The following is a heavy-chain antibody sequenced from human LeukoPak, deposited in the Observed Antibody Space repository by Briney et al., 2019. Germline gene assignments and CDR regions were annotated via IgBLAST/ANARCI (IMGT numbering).Heavy chain of an antibody. D-gene: IGHD2-8*01. Sequence: ASVKVSCKASGYTFTGYYMHWVRQAPGQGLEWMGWINPNSGGTNYAQKFQGRVTMTRDTSISTAYMELRSLRSDDTAVYYCARSGAVLTRLFDQWGQGTLVTVSS. CDR2: INPNSGGT. CDR3: ARSGAVLTRLFDQ. CDR1: GYTFTGYY. V-gene: IGHV1-2*02. J-gene: IGHJ4*02.